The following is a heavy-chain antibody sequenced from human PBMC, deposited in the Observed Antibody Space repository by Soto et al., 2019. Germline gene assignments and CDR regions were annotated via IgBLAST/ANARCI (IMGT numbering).Heavy chain of an antibody. J-gene: IGHJ5*02. CDR3: ARSAGGGFGRIIDGTNWFAT. CDR1: GDTFTSYY. D-gene: IGHD3-16*01. CDR2: INPNGGST. V-gene: IGHV1-46*01. Sequence: ASVKVSCKAPGDTFTSYYMHWVRQAPGHGLVWMGVINPNGGSTRFAQKFQVRVTMTSDTYTSTVYMGLRGLTSEDTAVYYCARSAGGGFGRIIDGTNWFATWGQGTLVTVSS.